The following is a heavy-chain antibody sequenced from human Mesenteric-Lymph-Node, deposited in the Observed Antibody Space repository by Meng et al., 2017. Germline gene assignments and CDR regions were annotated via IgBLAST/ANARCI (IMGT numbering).Heavy chain of an antibody. CDR3: ARDTYAFDI. V-gene: IGHV3-9*01. Sequence: SLKISCAASGFTFDDYAMHWVRQAPGKGLEWVSGISWNSGSIGYADSVKGRFTISRDNAKNSLYLQMNSLRAEDTALYYCARDTYAFDIWGQGTMVTVSS. CDR2: ISWNSGSI. J-gene: IGHJ3*02. CDR1: GFTFDDYA.